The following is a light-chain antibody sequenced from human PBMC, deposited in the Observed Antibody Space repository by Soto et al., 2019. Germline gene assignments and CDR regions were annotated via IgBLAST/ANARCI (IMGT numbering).Light chain of an antibody. J-gene: IGKJ1*01. V-gene: IGKV1-5*01. CDR1: QTIGSG. CDR3: QQYSSFST. CDR2: DAS. Sequence: DIEMTQSPSTPLASIEDTDTITNRGGQTIGSGLAWYQQKLGRASKRLIYDASTLESGVPSRFSGSGSGSEFTLTITSLKNDEFSTYYCQQYSSFSTFGQGTKV.